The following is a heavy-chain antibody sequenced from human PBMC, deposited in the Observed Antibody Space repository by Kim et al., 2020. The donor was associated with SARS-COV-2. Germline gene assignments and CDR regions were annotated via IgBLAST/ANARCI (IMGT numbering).Heavy chain of an antibody. V-gene: IGHV3-23*01. D-gene: IGHD3-10*01. J-gene: IGHJ6*02. CDR3: AKEELLWFGDPAGMDV. CDR1: GFTFSSYA. Sequence: GGSLRLSCAASGFTFSSYAMSWVRQAPGKGLEWVSAISGSGGSTYYADSVKGRFTISRDNSKNTLYLQMNSLRAEDTAVYYCAKEELLWFGDPAGMDVWGQGTTVTVSS. CDR2: ISGSGGST.